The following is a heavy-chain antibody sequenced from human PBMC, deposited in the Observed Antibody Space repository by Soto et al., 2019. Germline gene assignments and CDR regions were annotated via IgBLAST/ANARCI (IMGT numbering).Heavy chain of an antibody. CDR2: INSDGSST. V-gene: IGHV3-74*01. CDR3: ARDTTIAAAGMSDY. Sequence: GGSLRLSFAASGFTFNRYCMHWVLQAPGKGLVSVSRINSDGSSTKYADYVKGRLTISRDNAKKTLYLQMNSLRAEETAVYYCARDTTIAAAGMSDYWGQGTLVTVSS. D-gene: IGHD6-13*01. J-gene: IGHJ4*02. CDR1: GFTFNRYC.